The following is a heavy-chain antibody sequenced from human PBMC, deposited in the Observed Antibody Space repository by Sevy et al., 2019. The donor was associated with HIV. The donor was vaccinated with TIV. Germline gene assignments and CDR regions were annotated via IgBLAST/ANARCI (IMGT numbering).Heavy chain of an antibody. Sequence: GGSLRLSCAASGFTFSSYGMHWVRQAPGKGLEWVAGISYDGSNKYYADSVKGRFTISRDNSKNTLYLQMNSLRAEDTAVYYCAKDRRPPGGSHGMDVWGQGTTVTVSS. CDR1: GFTFSSYG. V-gene: IGHV3-30*18. CDR2: ISYDGSNK. D-gene: IGHD6-6*01. CDR3: AKDRRPPGGSHGMDV. J-gene: IGHJ6*02.